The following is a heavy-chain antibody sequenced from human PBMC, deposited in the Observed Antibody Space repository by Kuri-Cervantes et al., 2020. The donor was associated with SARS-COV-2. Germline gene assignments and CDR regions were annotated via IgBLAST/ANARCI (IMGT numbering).Heavy chain of an antibody. CDR2: IYHSGST. CDR3: ALRREQLGAFDY. D-gene: IGHD6-6*01. V-gene: IGHV4-38-2*01. Sequence: GSLRLSCAVYGGSFSGYYRGWIRQPPGKGLEWIGSIYHSGSTYYNPSLKSRVTISVDKSKNQFSLKLSSVTAADTAVYYCALRREQLGAFDYWGQGTLVTVSS. CDR1: GGSFSGYY. J-gene: IGHJ4*02.